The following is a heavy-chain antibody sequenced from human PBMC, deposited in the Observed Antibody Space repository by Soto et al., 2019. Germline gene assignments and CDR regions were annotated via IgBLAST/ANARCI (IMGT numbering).Heavy chain of an antibody. CDR1: GFTVSSKY. CDR3: ARDSRCIWYWYFDL. Sequence: EVQLVESGGGLVQPGGSLRLSCAASGFTVSSKYMSWVRQAPGKGLEWVSVIYSGGSTYYGDSVKGRFTISRDNSKNTRHLQMNSLSAADRAVYYCARDSRCIWYWYFDLWGRGTLVTVSS. V-gene: IGHV3-66*01. D-gene: IGHD2-2*01. CDR2: IYSGGST. J-gene: IGHJ2*01.